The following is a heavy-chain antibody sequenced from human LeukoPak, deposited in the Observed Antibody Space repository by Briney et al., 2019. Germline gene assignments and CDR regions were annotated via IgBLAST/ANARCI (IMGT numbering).Heavy chain of an antibody. D-gene: IGHD2-2*01. CDR1: GFTFSSYS. V-gene: IGHV3-21*01. CDR3: ARLELGYCSSTSCPNPSFDY. Sequence: GGSLRLSCAASGFTFSSYSMNWVRQAPGKGLEWVSSISSGSSYIYYADSVKGRFTISRDNAKNSLYLQMNSLRAEDTAVYYCARLELGYCSSTSCPNPSFDYWGQGTLVTVSS. J-gene: IGHJ4*02. CDR2: ISSGSSYI.